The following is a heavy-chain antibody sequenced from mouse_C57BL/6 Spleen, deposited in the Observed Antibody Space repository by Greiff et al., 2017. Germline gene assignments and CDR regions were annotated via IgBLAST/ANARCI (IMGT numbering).Heavy chain of an antibody. CDR2: INPSNGGT. CDR3: AREDIYEYDACFAY. Sequence: QVQLQQPGPELVKPGASVKLSCKASGYTFTSYWMHWVKQSPGQGLEWIGNINPSNGGTNYNEKFKSKATLTVDKSSSTAYMQLSSLTSEDSAVYYCAREDIYEYDACFAYWCEGTLVTVSA. J-gene: IGHJ3*01. V-gene: IGHV1-53*01. D-gene: IGHD2-4*01. CDR1: GYTFTSYW.